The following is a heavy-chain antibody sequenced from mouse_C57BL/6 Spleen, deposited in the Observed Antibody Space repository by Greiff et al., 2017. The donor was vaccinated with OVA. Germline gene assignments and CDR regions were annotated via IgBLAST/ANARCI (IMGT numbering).Heavy chain of an antibody. CDR1: GYTFTSYW. V-gene: IGHV1-69*01. Sequence: QVQLQQPGAELVMPGASVKLSCKASGYTFTSYWMHWVKQRPGQGLEWIGEIDPSDSYTNSNQKFKGKSTLTVDKSSSTAYMQLSSLTSEDSAGYYCARFPSGSSPRVAYWGQGTLVTVSA. CDR3: ARFPSGSSPRVAY. CDR2: IDPSDSYT. J-gene: IGHJ3*01. D-gene: IGHD1-1*01.